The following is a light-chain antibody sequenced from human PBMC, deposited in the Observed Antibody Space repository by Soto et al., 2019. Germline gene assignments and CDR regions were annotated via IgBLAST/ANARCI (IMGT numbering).Light chain of an antibody. CDR1: QSVSSN. CDR2: GAS. CDR3: QQYNYWPPRFT. V-gene: IGKV3-15*01. J-gene: IGKJ4*01. Sequence: EIVMTQSPATLSVSPGERATLSCRASQSVSSNLAWYQQKPGQAPRLLIYGASTRATGIPARFSGSGSGTEFTLSISSLQSEDVAVYYCQQYNYWPPRFTFGGGTKVEIK.